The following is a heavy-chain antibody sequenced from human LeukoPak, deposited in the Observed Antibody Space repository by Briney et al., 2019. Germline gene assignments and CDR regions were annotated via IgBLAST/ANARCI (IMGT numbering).Heavy chain of an antibody. CDR2: IIPIFGLA. Sequence: SVKVSCKASGGTFSSYAISWVRQAPGQGLEWMGRIIPIFGLANYAQKFQGRVTITADKSTSTAYMELSSLRSEDTAVYYCAREQPIVGATYWGDAFDIWGQGTMVTVSS. J-gene: IGHJ3*02. CDR3: AREQPIVGATYWGDAFDI. D-gene: IGHD1-26*01. CDR1: GGTFSSYA. V-gene: IGHV1-69*04.